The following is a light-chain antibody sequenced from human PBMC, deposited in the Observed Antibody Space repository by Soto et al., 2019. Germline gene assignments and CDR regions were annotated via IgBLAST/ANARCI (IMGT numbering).Light chain of an antibody. Sequence: DIQMTHSPSTLSRSVGDRVTITCRASQTISSWLAWYQQKPGKAPKLLIYKASTLKSGGPSRFSGSGSGTEIALTMRSLKPDDFATYGCQHYNSYSEAFGRGTKVDI. CDR1: QTISSW. V-gene: IGKV1-5*03. J-gene: IGKJ3*01. CDR3: QHYNSYSEA. CDR2: KAS.